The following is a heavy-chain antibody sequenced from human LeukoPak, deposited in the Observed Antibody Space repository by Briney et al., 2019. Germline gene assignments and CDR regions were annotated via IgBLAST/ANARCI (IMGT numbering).Heavy chain of an antibody. CDR3: ARDSGLNAFDI. V-gene: IGHV3-53*01. J-gene: IGHJ3*02. Sequence: GGSLRLSRAVSGFGVSNNYMSWVSHAPGKGLEWVAVIHRGASPVYADAVKGRFTLSRDNSQNALFLQMTSLKVEDTAAYYGARDSGLNAFDIWGQGTMVTVSS. CDR1: GFGVSNNY. CDR2: IHRGASP.